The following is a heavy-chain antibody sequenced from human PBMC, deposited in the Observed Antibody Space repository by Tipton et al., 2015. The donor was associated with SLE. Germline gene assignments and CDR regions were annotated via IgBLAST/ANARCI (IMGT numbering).Heavy chain of an antibody. V-gene: IGHV4-61*02. CDR2: IHTTGST. D-gene: IGHD7-27*01. J-gene: IGHJ4*02. CDR3: VRENWGLGY. Sequence: TLSLTCTVSGGSISSGSYYWGWIRQPARKGLEWIGRIHTTGSTNYNSSLKSRVTISIDTSKNQFSLQLNSVTAADTAVYYCVRENWGLGYWGQGTVVTVSS. CDR1: GGSISSGSYY.